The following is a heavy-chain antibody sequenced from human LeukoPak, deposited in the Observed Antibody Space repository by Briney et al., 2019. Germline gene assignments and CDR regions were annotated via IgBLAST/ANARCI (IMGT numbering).Heavy chain of an antibody. CDR3: ARVCSGGSCYPPGNWFDP. Sequence: ASVKVSCKASGYTFTGYYMHWVRQAPGQGLEWMGWINPNSGGTNYAQKFQGRVTMTRDTPISTAYMELSRLRSDDTAVYYCARVCSGGSCYPPGNWFDPWGQGTLVTVSS. V-gene: IGHV1-2*02. CDR2: INPNSGGT. CDR1: GYTFTGYY. J-gene: IGHJ5*02. D-gene: IGHD2-15*01.